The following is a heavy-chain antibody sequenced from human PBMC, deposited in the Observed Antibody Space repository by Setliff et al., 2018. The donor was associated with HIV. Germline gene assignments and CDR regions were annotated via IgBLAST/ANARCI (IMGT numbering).Heavy chain of an antibody. Sequence: ASVKVSCKTSGYTFTCYAMNWVRQAPGQGLEWMGWINTNTGNPTYAQGFTGRFVFSLDTSVSTAYLQISSLKAEDTAVYYCVRVSSGYDPYYYDSSGHDYWGQGTLVTVSS. V-gene: IGHV7-4-1*02. J-gene: IGHJ4*02. D-gene: IGHD3-22*01. CDR2: INTNTGNP. CDR1: GYTFTCYA. CDR3: VRVSSGYDPYYYDSSGHDY.